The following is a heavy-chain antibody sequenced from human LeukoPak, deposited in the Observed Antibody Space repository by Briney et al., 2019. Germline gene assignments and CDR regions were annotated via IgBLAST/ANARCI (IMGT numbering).Heavy chain of an antibody. D-gene: IGHD3-16*01. J-gene: IGHJ3*02. CDR1: GGSISGYY. V-gene: IGHV4-59*01. CDR3: ARVLDLSKRGLDAFDI. Sequence: SETLSLTCTVSGGSISGYYYNGIRQPPGKGLEWIGYIYYSGSTNYNPSLKSRVTISLDTSKNQFSLKLSSVTAADTAVYYCARVLDLSKRGLDAFDIWGQGTMVTVSS. CDR2: IYYSGST.